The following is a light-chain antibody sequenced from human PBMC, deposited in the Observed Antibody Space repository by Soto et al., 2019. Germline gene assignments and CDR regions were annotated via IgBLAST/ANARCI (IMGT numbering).Light chain of an antibody. J-gene: IGLJ2*01. CDR2: AHN. CDR1: SSNIGAGYD. Sequence: QSVLTQTPSVSGAPGQKITMSCTGSSSNIGAGYDVHWYQQVPGAAPRLLIYAHNNRPSGVPDRFSASKSGTSASLAITGLQGEDEANYYCQSYDTSLSGVIFGAGTKLTVL. CDR3: QSYDTSLSGVI. V-gene: IGLV1-40*01.